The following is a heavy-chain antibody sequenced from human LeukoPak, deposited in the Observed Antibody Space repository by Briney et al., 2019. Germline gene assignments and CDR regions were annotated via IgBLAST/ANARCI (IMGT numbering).Heavy chain of an antibody. V-gene: IGHV3-7*03. D-gene: IGHD3-22*01. Sequence: PGGSLRLSCAASGFTFSSYWMSWVRQAPGKGLEWVANIKQDGSEEYYVDSVKGRFTISRDNAKNSLYLQMNSLRAEDTAVYYCARDSTFRYDSSGYYLARAFDIWGQGTMVTVSS. J-gene: IGHJ3*02. CDR2: IKQDGSEE. CDR1: GFTFSSYW. CDR3: ARDSTFRYDSSGYYLARAFDI.